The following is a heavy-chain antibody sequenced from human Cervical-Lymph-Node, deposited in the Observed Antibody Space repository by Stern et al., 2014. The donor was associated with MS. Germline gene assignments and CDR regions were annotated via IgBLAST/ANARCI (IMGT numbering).Heavy chain of an antibody. J-gene: IGHJ4*02. CDR2: INPSGGST. V-gene: IGHV1-46*01. Sequence: QVQLLQPGAEVKKPGASVKVSCKASGYTFTSYYMHWVRQAPGQGLEWMGIINPSGGSTSYAQKFQGRVTMTRDTSTSTVYMELSSLRSEDTAVYYCARFEGGSWYHGALDYWGQGTLVTVSS. CDR1: GYTFTSYY. CDR3: ARFEGGSWYHGALDY. D-gene: IGHD6-13*01.